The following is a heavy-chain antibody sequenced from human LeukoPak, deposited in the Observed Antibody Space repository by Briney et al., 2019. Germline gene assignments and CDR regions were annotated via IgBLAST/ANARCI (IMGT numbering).Heavy chain of an antibody. V-gene: IGHV3-33*01. Sequence: GGSLRLSCAASGFTFSSYGMHWVRQAPGKGLEWVAVIWYDGSNKYYADSVKGRFTISRDNSKNTLYLQMNSLRAEDTAVYYCARDCRYYDDVWGSYRFPGLDHWGQGTLVTVSS. J-gene: IGHJ4*02. D-gene: IGHD3-16*02. CDR2: IWYDGSNK. CDR3: ARDCRYYDDVWGSYRFPGLDH. CDR1: GFTFSSYG.